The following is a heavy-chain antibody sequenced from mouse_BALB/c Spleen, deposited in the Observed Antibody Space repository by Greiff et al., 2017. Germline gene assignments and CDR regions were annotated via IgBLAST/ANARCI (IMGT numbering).Heavy chain of an antibody. CDR2: IYPGDGDT. D-gene: IGHD1-1*01. CDR3: ARGWVLLRGGAMDY. Sequence: VQLQQSGAELVRPGSSVKISCKASGYAFSSYWMHWVKQRPGQGLEWIGQIYPGDGDTNYNGKFKGKATLTADKSSSTAYMQLSSLTSEDSAVYFCARGWVLLRGGAMDYWGQGTTVTVSS. V-gene: IGHV1-80*01. J-gene: IGHJ4*01. CDR1: GYAFSSYW.